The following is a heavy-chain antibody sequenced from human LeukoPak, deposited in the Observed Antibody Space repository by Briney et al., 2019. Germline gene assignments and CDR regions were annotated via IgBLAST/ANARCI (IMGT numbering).Heavy chain of an antibody. Sequence: GGSLRLSCAASGLTFNSYDMHWVRQAPGKGLEWVTVISYDGSNKYYSDSVKGRFTISRDNSKNTLYLQMNSLRGEDTAVYFCAKSTSTHITVAGGFDCWGQGTLVTVSS. CDR2: ISYDGSNK. CDR3: AKSTSTHITVAGGFDC. J-gene: IGHJ4*02. V-gene: IGHV3-30*18. CDR1: GLTFNSYD. D-gene: IGHD6-19*01.